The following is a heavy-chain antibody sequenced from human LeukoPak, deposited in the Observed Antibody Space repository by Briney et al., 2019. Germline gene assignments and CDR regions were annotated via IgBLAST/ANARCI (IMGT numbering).Heavy chain of an antibody. D-gene: IGHD2-21*02. J-gene: IGHJ6*04. CDR3: ARALTFYGMDV. V-gene: IGHV3-30*04. CDR1: GFTFSSYD. CDR2: ISYDGSNK. Sequence: PGRPLRLSCAASGFTFSSYDMHWVRQAPGKGLEWVAVISYDGSNKYYADSVKGRFTISRDNSKNTLYLQMNSLRAEDTAVYYCARALTFYGMDVWGKGPRSPSPQ.